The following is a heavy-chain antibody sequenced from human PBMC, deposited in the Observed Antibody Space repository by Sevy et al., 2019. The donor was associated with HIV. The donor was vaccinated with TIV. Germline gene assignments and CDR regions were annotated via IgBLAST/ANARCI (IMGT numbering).Heavy chain of an antibody. D-gene: IGHD5-12*01. V-gene: IGHV1-69*06. Sequence: ASVKVSCKASGGTFSSYAISWVRRAPGQGLEWMGGIIPIFGTANYAQKFQGRVTITADKSTSTAYMELSSLRSEDTAVYYCARDFQGYDYQHGDAFDIWGQGTMVTVSS. CDR2: IIPIFGTA. CDR1: GGTFSSYA. CDR3: ARDFQGYDYQHGDAFDI. J-gene: IGHJ3*02.